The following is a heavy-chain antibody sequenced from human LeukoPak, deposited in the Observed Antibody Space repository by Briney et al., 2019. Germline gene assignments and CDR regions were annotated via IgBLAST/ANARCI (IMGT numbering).Heavy chain of an antibody. J-gene: IGHJ5*02. CDR3: ARDYYGSGSYLP. CDR2: IKQDGREK. D-gene: IGHD3-10*01. V-gene: IGHV3-7*05. Sequence: GGSLRLSCGASGFTFTTYWMSWVRQAPGKGLEWVANIKQDGREKYYVDSVKGRSTISRDNAKNSLYLQMNSLRAEDTAVYYCARDYYGSGSYLPWGQGILVTVSS. CDR1: GFTFTTYW.